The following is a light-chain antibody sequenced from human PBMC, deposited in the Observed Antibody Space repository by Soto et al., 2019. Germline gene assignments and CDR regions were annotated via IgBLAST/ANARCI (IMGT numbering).Light chain of an antibody. V-gene: IGLV2-23*02. CDR1: SSDVGSYNL. CDR2: AVN. J-gene: IGLJ1*01. CDR3: CSYAGRSTPYV. Sequence: QSALTQPASVSGSPGQSITISFTGTSSDVGSYNLVSWYQQHPGKAPKLMIYAVNKRPSGVSNRFSGSKSGNTASLTISGLQAEDEAVYYCCSYAGRSTPYVFVSGTKVTVL.